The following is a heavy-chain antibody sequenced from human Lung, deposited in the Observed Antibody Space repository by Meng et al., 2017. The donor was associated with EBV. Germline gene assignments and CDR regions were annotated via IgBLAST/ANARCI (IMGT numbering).Heavy chain of an antibody. CDR2: IYYSGST. D-gene: IGHD6-19*01. CDR1: GGSVSSGGYY. V-gene: IGHV4-31*03. CDR3: ARVSSGWDYFDY. J-gene: IGHJ4*02. Sequence: GQLQGSGPGLVQPSQTLSLTCTVSGGSVSSGGYYWTWIRQHPGKGLEWFGHIYYSGSTFYNPSLKRRVIISIDTSKNQFSLNLRSVTAADTAVYYCARVSSGWDYFDYWGQGTLVTVSS.